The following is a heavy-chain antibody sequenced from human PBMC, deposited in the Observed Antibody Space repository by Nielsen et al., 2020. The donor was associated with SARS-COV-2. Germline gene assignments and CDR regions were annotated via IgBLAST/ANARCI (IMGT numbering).Heavy chain of an antibody. CDR2: ISWNSGSI. CDR1: GFTFDDYV. Sequence: SLKISCAASGFTFDDYVMHWVRQAPGKGLEWVSGISWNSGSIGYADSVKGRFTISRDNAKNSLYLQMNSLRAEDTALYYCAKIGGDYGDNHYYYYGMDVWGQGTTVTVSS. J-gene: IGHJ6*02. CDR3: AKIGGDYGDNHYYYYGMDV. V-gene: IGHV3-9*01. D-gene: IGHD4-17*01.